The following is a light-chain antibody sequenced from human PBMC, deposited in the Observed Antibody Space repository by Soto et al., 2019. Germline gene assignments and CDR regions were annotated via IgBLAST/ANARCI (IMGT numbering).Light chain of an antibody. CDR1: QYVGTR. CDR3: QQYGSSPRIT. CDR2: DTS. V-gene: IGKV3-20*01. J-gene: IGKJ5*01. Sequence: EIVLTQSPATLSSSPGETATLSCRASQYVGTRLAWYQHKPGQAPRLLIYDTSTRATGVPARFSGSGSGTDFTLTISRLEPEDFAVYYCQQYGSSPRITFGQGTRLEIK.